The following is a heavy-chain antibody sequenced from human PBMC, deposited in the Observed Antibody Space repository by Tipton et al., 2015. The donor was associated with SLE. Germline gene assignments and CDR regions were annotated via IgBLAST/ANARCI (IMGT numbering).Heavy chain of an antibody. CDR2: IYHSGST. D-gene: IGHD6-13*01. V-gene: IGHV4-59*02. CDR3: ARGGGDSSSCQDFDR. J-gene: IGHJ4*02. CDR1: GVSVSDYY. Sequence: GLVKPSETLSLTCSVSGVSVSDYYWSWIRQPPGRGLEWIGYIYHSGSTNYNPSLKSRVTISVDMSNNQFSLKLSSVTAADTAVYYCARGGGDSSSCQDFDRWGQGTLVTVSS.